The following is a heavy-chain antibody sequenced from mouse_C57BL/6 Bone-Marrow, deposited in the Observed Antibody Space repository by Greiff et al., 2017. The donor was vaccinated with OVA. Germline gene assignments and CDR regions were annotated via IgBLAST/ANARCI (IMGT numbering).Heavy chain of an antibody. V-gene: IGHV3-6*01. J-gene: IGHJ2*01. CDR3: ARDGTTVFDY. D-gene: IGHD1-1*01. Sequence: EVHLVESGPGLVKPSQSLSLTCSVTGYSITSGYYWNWIRQFPGNKLEWMGYISYDGSNNYNPSLKNRISITRDTSKNQFFLKLNSVTTEDTATYYCARDGTTVFDYWGQGTTLTVSS. CDR1: GYSITSGYY. CDR2: ISYDGSN.